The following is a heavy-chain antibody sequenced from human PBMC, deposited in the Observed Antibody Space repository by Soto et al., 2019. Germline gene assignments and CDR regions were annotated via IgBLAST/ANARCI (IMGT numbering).Heavy chain of an antibody. CDR2: ITYEGGNI. CDR3: ASRSVPGYSYGEGFDY. CDR1: GFTFSSYT. V-gene: IGHV3-30-3*01. J-gene: IGHJ4*02. Sequence: AVGSLRLSCAVSGFTFSSYTIHWVRQAPGKGLEWVALITYEGGNIHYGDSVKGRFTISRDNSKNTLYLQMNSLRVEDTAVYYCASRSVPGYSYGEGFDYWGQGTLVTVSS. D-gene: IGHD5-18*01.